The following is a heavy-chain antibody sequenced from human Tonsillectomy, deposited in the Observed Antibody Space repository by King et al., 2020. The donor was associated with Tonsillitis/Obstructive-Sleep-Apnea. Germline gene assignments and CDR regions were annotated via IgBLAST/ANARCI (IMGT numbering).Heavy chain of an antibody. CDR1: GFTFDDYA. V-gene: IGHV3-9*01. J-gene: IGHJ4*02. Sequence: VQLVESGGGLVQPGRSLRLSCAASGFTFDDYAMHWVRQAPGKGLEWVSGISWNSGTIGYADSVKGRFSISRDNAKNSLYLQMNSLRVEDTAFYYCAKRGSSGSYYNHYFDYWGQGTLVTVSS. CDR3: AKRGSSGSYYNHYFDY. D-gene: IGHD3-10*01. CDR2: ISWNSGTI.